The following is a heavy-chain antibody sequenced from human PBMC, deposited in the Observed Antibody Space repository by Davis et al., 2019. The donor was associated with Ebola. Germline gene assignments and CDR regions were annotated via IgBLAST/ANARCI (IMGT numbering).Heavy chain of an antibody. V-gene: IGHV1-24*01. Sequence: ASVKVSCKVSGYTLTKLSMHWVRQAPGKGLEWMGGFDPEDGETIYAQKFQGRVTMTEDTSTDTAYMELSSLRSEDTAVYYCTKGSPREVATGSGFAIWGQGTIVTVS. D-gene: IGHD1-1*01. CDR1: GYTLTKLS. J-gene: IGHJ3*02. CDR3: TKGSPREVATGSGFAI. CDR2: FDPEDGET.